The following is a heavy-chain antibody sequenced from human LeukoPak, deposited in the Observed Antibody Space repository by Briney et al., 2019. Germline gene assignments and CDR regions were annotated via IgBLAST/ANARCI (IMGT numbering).Heavy chain of an antibody. Sequence: ASVKVSCKASGYTFSTYYLHWVRQAPGQGLEWMGEVNPSGDSPTYAQKFQGRVTMTSDTSTSTVSMELSSLRFEDTAVYYCARRLSDYVWGSYREGAFDVWGQGTMVTVSS. V-gene: IGHV1-46*01. CDR1: GYTFSTYY. J-gene: IGHJ3*01. CDR3: ARRLSDYVWGSYREGAFDV. CDR2: VNPSGDSP. D-gene: IGHD3-16*01.